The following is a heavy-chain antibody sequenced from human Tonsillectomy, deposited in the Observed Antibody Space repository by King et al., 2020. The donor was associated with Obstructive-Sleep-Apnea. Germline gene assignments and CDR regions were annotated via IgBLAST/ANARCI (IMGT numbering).Heavy chain of an antibody. CDR3: AKVGGAASGDSSVDYYYGIDV. D-gene: IGHD2-21*02. V-gene: IGHV3-23*04. J-gene: IGHJ6*02. CDR2: ITGSGGLT. CDR1: GFAFSDYA. Sequence: VQLVESGGGLVRPGGSLRLSCAPSGFAFSDYAMTWVRQAPGKGLEWVSAITGSGGLTYYADSVKGRFTISRDNSKNTLYLRMNSLRAEDTAVYYCAKVGGAASGDSSVDYYYGIDVWGQGTTVTVSS.